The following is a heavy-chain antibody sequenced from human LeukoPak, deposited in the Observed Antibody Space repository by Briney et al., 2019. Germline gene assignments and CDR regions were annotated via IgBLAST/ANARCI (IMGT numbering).Heavy chain of an antibody. J-gene: IGHJ4*02. CDR2: IYYSGST. D-gene: IGHD3-22*01. CDR1: GGSISSSSYY. V-gene: IGHV4-39*07. Sequence: TSETLSLACTVSGGSISSSSYYWGWIRQPPGKGLEWIGSIYYSGSTYYNPSLKSRVTMSVDTSRNQFSLKLTSVTAADTVVYYCAREFVFYYDTSGYFDSWGQGTLVTVSS. CDR3: AREFVFYYDTSGYFDS.